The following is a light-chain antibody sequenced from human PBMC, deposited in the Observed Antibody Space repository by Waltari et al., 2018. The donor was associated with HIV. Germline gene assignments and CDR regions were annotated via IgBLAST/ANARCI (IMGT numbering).Light chain of an antibody. CDR3: QQYYISPYT. CDR2: WAS. J-gene: IGKJ2*01. Sequence: DVVMTQSPDYLAVSLGERATITCTSGHSVFYTTSQKNFLAWYQQKPGQSPKLLISWASTQESGIPDRFSGSGSETDFTLTISSLQAEDVAVYYCQQYYISPYTFGQGTKVEI. CDR1: HSVFYTTSQKNF. V-gene: IGKV4-1*01.